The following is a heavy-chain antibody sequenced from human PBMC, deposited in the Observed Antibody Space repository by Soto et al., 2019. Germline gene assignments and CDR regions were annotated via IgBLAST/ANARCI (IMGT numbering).Heavy chain of an antibody. V-gene: IGHV1-2*02. CDR2: INPNSGST. D-gene: IGHD2-8*01. CDR1: PDTFTDYS. CDR3: ARGGCTDGVCTYYFDT. J-gene: IGHJ4*02. Sequence: TSVEVCYKAPPDTFTDYSIHWVRQAPGQGLEWMGWINPNSGSTKSTQRFQGSVTMTRDTSISTAYMELTRLRSDDTAVYYCARGGCTDGVCTYYFDTRGQGTLVTVSS.